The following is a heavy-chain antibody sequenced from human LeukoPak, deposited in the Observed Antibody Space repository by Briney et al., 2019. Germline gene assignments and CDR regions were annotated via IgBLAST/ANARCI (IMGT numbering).Heavy chain of an antibody. Sequence: GGSLRLSCAASGFTFSSIGMHWVRQAPGKGLEWVAAISYDESKKYYADSVKGRFTISRDNSKNTLYLQMNSLRAEDTAVYYCAKDLGNYDILTGYYLSYYYYGMDVWGQGTTVTVSS. V-gene: IGHV3-30*18. CDR2: ISYDESKK. J-gene: IGHJ6*02. CDR3: AKDLGNYDILTGYYLSYYYYGMDV. CDR1: GFTFSSIG. D-gene: IGHD3-9*01.